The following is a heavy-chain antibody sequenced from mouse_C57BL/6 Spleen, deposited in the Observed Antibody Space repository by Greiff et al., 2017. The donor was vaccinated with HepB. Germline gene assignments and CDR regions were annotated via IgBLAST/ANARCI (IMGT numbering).Heavy chain of an antibody. V-gene: IGHV8-8*01. CDR3: ARIPIYDYGSSYEAMDY. Sequence: QVTLKESGPGILQPSQTLSLTCSFSGFSLSTFGMGVGWIRQPSGKGLEWLAHIWWDDDKYYNPALKSRLTISKDTSKNQVFLKIANVDTADTATYYCARIPIYDYGSSYEAMDYWGQGTSVTVSS. CDR2: IWWDDDK. D-gene: IGHD1-1*01. J-gene: IGHJ4*01. CDR1: GFSLSTFGMG.